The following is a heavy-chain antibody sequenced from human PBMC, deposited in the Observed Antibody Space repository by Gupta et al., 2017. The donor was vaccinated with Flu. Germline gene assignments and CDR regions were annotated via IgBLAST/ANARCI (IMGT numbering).Heavy chain of an antibody. J-gene: IGHJ3*02. V-gene: IGHV3-33*01. D-gene: IGHD2-2*01. Sequence: KGLEWVAVIWYDGSNKYYADSVKGRFTISRDNSKNTLYLQMNSLRAEDTAVYYCARDLYCSSTSCPLNAFDIWGQGTMVTVSS. CDR2: IWYDGSNK. CDR3: ARDLYCSSTSCPLNAFDI.